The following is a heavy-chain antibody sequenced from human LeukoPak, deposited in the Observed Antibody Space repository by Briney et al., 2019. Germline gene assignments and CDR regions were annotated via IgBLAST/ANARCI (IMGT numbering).Heavy chain of an antibody. D-gene: IGHD3-22*01. Sequence: GGSLRLSCAASGFTFSSYGMHWVRQAPGKGLEWVAFIRYDGSNKYYADSVKGRFTISRGNSKNTLYLQMNSLRAEDTAVYYCAKEISFYDSSALDYWGQGTLVTVSS. CDR2: IRYDGSNK. CDR1: GFTFSSYG. J-gene: IGHJ4*02. CDR3: AKEISFYDSSALDY. V-gene: IGHV3-30*02.